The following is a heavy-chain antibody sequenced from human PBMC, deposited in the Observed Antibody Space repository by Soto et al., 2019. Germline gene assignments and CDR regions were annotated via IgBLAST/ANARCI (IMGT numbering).Heavy chain of an antibody. CDR2: IIPIFGTA. V-gene: IGHV1-69*12. D-gene: IGHD5-12*01. J-gene: IGHJ4*02. CDR3: ARARGDGYNYPLGHFDY. Sequence: QVQLVQSGAKVKKPGSSVKVSCKASGGTFSSYAISWVRQAPGQGLEWMGGIIPIFGTANYAQKFQGRVTIPADDSTSRAYMELSSLRSEDTAVYYCARARGDGYNYPLGHFDYWGQGTLVTVCS. CDR1: GGTFSSYA.